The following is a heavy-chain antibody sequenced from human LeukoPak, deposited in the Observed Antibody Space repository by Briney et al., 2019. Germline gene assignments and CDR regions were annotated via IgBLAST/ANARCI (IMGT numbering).Heavy chain of an antibody. V-gene: IGHV4-39*07. J-gene: IGHJ4*02. D-gene: IGHD3-16*01. Sequence: PGGSLRLSCAASGFTPSSYGMHWGRQAPGKGLEWIGSIYYSGSTYYNPSLKSRVSISIDTPKNQFSLKLRSVTAADTAVYYCARDVGHSGLFGVFDSWGQGAQLTVSS. CDR1: GFTPSSYG. CDR3: ARDVGHSGLFGVFDS. CDR2: IYYSGST.